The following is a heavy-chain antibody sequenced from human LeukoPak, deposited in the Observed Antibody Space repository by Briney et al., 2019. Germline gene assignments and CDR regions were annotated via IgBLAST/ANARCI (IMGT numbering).Heavy chain of an antibody. CDR2: MNPNSGNT. CDR1: GYTFTSYD. D-gene: IGHD3-10*01. CDR3: AKVASYYGSGGYYTH. V-gene: IGHV1-8*01. Sequence: GASMKVSCKASGYTFTSYDINWVRQATGQGLEWMGWMNPNSGNTGYAQKFQGRVAMTGDTSTSTVYMELSSLRSEDTAVYYCAKVASYYGSGGYYTHWGEGTLVAVSS. J-gene: IGHJ4*02.